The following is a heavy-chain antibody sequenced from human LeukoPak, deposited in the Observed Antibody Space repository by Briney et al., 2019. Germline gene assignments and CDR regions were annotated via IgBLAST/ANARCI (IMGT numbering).Heavy chain of an antibody. CDR1: GGSISSSSYY. D-gene: IGHD5-12*01. Sequence: PSETLSLTCTVSGGSISSSSYYWGWIRQPPGKGLEWIGSIYYSGSTYYNPSLKSRVTISVDTSKNQFSLKLSSVTAEDTAVYYCARVQSGYNQRYFYYYMDVWGKGTTVTVSS. J-gene: IGHJ6*03. CDR2: IYYSGST. V-gene: IGHV4-39*07. CDR3: ARVQSGYNQRYFYYYMDV.